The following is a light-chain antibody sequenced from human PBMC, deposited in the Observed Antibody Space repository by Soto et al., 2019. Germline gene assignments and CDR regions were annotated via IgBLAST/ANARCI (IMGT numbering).Light chain of an antibody. V-gene: IGKV3-15*01. Sequence: EIVMTQSPATLSVSPGERATLSCRASQSVSSNLAWYQQKPGQAPRLLIYGASTRATGIPARFSRSGSGTEFTLTISSLQSEDFAVYYCQQYNNAGTFGQGTKLEIK. J-gene: IGKJ2*01. CDR2: GAS. CDR1: QSVSSN. CDR3: QQYNNAGT.